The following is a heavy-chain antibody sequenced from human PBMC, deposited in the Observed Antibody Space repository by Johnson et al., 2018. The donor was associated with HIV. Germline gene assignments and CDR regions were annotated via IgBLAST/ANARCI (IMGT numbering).Heavy chain of an antibody. CDR3: TTDSEGHVFDI. CDR1: GFTFSSYA. J-gene: IGHJ3*02. CDR2: IKSEADGGTT. V-gene: IGHV3-15*01. Sequence: EVQLVESGGGLVQPGGSLRLSCAASGFTFSSYAMSWVRQAPGKGLEWVGRIKSEADGGTTDYGATVKGRFTISRDDSKNRLYLQMNSLKSEDTAVYYCTTDSEGHVFDIWGQGTMVTVSS.